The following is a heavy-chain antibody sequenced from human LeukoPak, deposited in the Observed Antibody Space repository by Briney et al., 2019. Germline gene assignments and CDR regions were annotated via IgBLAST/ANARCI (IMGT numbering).Heavy chain of an antibody. D-gene: IGHD6-19*01. Sequence: GGSLRLSCAASGFTFNIYVMTWVRQAPGKGLEWVSAISGSGGSTYYADSVKGRFTISRDNSKNTLYLQMNSLRAEDTAVYYCAKLAVAGIANFDYWGQGTLVTVSS. CDR1: GFTFNIYV. V-gene: IGHV3-23*01. J-gene: IGHJ4*02. CDR2: ISGSGGST. CDR3: AKLAVAGIANFDY.